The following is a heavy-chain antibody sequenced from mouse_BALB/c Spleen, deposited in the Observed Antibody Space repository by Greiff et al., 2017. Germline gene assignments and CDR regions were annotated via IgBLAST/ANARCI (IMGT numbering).Heavy chain of an antibody. V-gene: IGHV1S34*01. CDR2: ISCYNGAT. Sequence: LVKTGASVKISCKASGYSFTGYYMHWVKQSHGKSLEWIGYISCYNGATSYNQKFKGKATFTVDTSSSTAYMQFNSLTSEDSAVYYCARSEPYYYAMDYWGQGTSVTVSS. CDR3: ARSEPYYYAMDY. CDR1: GYSFTGYY. J-gene: IGHJ4*01.